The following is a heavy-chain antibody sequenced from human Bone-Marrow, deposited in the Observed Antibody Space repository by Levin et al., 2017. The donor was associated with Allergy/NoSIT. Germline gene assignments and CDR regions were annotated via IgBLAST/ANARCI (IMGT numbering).Heavy chain of an antibody. D-gene: IGHD1-1*01. V-gene: IGHV3-33*01. CDR3: ARDKTVQHPAKRRNWYFDL. J-gene: IGHJ2*01. CDR2: IWYDGSNK. Sequence: GGSLRLSCAASGFTFSSYGMHWVRQAPGKGLEWVAVIWYDGSNKYYADSVKGRFTISRDNSKNTLYLQMNSLRAEDTAVYYCARDKTVQHPAKRRNWYFDLWGRGTLVTVSS. CDR1: GFTFSSYG.